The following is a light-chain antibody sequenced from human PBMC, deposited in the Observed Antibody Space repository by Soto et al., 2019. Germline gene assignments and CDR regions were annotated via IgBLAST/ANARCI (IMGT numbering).Light chain of an antibody. J-gene: IGKJ1*01. CDR3: QQYNNWGT. Sequence: EIVITQAPATLSVSPGERATLSCRASQSVSSSLAWYQQKPGQAPRLLIYGASTRATGIPAGFSGSGSGTEFTLTISSLQSEDFAVYYCQQYNNWGTFGQGTKVEIK. V-gene: IGKV3-15*01. CDR2: GAS. CDR1: QSVSSS.